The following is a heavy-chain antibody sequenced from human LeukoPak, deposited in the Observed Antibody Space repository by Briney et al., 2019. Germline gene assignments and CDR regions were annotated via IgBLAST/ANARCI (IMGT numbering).Heavy chain of an antibody. Sequence: GASVKVSCKASGYTFTKFGINWVRQAPGQGLEWMGWINPNSGGTNYAQKFQGRVTMTRDTSISTAYMELSRLRSDDTAVYYCARDLHFDVWYFDLWGRGTLVTVSS. V-gene: IGHV1-2*02. CDR3: ARDLHFDVWYFDL. D-gene: IGHD3-9*01. CDR1: GYTFTKFG. CDR2: INPNSGGT. J-gene: IGHJ2*01.